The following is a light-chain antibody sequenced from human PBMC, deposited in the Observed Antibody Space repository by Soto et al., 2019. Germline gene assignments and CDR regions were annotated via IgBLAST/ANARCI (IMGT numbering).Light chain of an antibody. CDR1: SFNIGAGYD. Sequence: QSVLTQPPSVSGAPVQRVTISCTGSSFNIGAGYDVHWYQQLPGTAPKLLIYGNSNRPSGVPDRFSGSKSGTSASLAITGLQAEDEADYYCQSYDSSLSGWVFGGGTQLTVL. J-gene: IGLJ3*02. V-gene: IGLV1-40*01. CDR3: QSYDSSLSGWV. CDR2: GNS.